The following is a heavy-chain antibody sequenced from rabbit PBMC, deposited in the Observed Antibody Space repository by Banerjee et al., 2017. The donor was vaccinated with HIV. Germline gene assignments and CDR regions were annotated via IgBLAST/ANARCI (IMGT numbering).Heavy chain of an antibody. J-gene: IGHJ4*01. D-gene: IGHD2-1*01. Sequence: QSLVESGGGLVKPGASLTLTCKASGFDFSSNAMCWFRQAPGKGLEWIACIYAGSSGSTYYASWAKGRFTISETSSTTVTLQMTSLTAADTATYFCARLDDYEYYFELWGPGTLVTVS. CDR3: ARLDDYEYYFEL. V-gene: IGHV1S40*01. CDR1: GFDFSSNA. CDR2: IYAGSSGST.